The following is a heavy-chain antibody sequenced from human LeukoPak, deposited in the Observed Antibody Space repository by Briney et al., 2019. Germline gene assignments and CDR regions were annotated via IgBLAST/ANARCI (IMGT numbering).Heavy chain of an antibody. D-gene: IGHD2-2*01. V-gene: IGHV3-30*18. CDR2: ISYDGSNK. CDR1: GFTFSSYG. J-gene: IGHJ3*02. Sequence: GGSLRLSCAASGFTFSSYGMHWVRQAPGKGLEWVAVISYDGSNKYYADSVKGRFTISRDNSKNTLYLQMNSLRAEDTAVYYCAKEGGYCSSTSCSPAFDIWGQGTMVTVSS. CDR3: AKEGGYCSSTSCSPAFDI.